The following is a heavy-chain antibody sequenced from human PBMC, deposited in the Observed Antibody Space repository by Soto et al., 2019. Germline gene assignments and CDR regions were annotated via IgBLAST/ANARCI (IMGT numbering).Heavy chain of an antibody. D-gene: IGHD3-22*01. V-gene: IGHV1-69*13. CDR2: IIPIFCTA. Sequence: SVKVSCKVSGGTFRSYAISWVRQAPGQGLEWMGGIIPIFCTANYAQKFQGRVTITADESTSTAYMALSSLRSEDTAVDYCARTYYYDSSGSPDYYYYGMDVWGQGTTVTVSS. CDR3: ARTYYYDSSGSPDYYYYGMDV. CDR1: GGTFRSYA. J-gene: IGHJ6*02.